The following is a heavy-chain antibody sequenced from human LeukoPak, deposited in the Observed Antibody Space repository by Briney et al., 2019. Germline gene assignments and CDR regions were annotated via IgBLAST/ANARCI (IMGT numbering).Heavy chain of an antibody. Sequence: PGGSLRLSSAASGFTFSSYWMSWVRQAPGKGLEWVANIKQDGSEKYYVDSVKGRFTISRDNAKNSLYLQMNSLRAEDTAVYYCVRGEPSIAVAAVDYWGQGTLVTVSS. CDR3: VRGEPSIAVAAVDY. V-gene: IGHV3-7*04. D-gene: IGHD6-19*01. J-gene: IGHJ4*02. CDR1: GFTFSSYW. CDR2: IKQDGSEK.